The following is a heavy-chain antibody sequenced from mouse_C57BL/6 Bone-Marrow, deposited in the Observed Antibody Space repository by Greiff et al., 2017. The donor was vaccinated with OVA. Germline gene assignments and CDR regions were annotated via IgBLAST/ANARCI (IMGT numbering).Heavy chain of an antibody. Sequence: EVQLVESGGGLVQPKGSLKLSCAASGFSFNTYAMNWVRQAPGKGLEWVARIRSKSNNYATSYADSVKDRFTISRDDSESMLYLQMNNLKTEDTAMYYCVRHGWNYYAMDYWGQGTSVTVSP. CDR2: IRSKSNNYAT. D-gene: IGHD1-1*02. V-gene: IGHV10-1*01. CDR3: VRHGWNYYAMDY. J-gene: IGHJ4*01. CDR1: GFSFNTYA.